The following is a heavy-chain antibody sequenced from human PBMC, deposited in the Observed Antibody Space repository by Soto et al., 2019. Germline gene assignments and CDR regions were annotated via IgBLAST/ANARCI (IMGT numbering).Heavy chain of an antibody. CDR3: ARIETYNNGMDV. CDR2: INPISGGT. CDR1: GYSFTDYY. J-gene: IGHJ6*02. Sequence: QVQLVQSGAEVKKPGASVKVSCKASGYSFTDYYIHWVRQAPGQGLEWMGWINPISGGTNYAEKFQGRVTMTRDTSSSTAYMEVSVLRFDDTAVYFCARIETYNNGMDVWGQGTTVTVSS. D-gene: IGHD1-1*01. V-gene: IGHV1-2*02.